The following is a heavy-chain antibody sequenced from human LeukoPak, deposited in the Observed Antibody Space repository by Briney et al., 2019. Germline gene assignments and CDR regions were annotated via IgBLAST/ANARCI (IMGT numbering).Heavy chain of an antibody. CDR2: IIPIFGTA. J-gene: IGHJ4*02. V-gene: IGHV1-69*05. D-gene: IGHD3-10*01. CDR3: CITMVREADY. Sequence: ASVKVSCKASGGTFSSYAISWVRQAPGQGLEWMGGIIPIFGTANYAQKFQGRVTITTDESTSTAYMGLSSLRSEDTAVYYCCITMVREADYWGQGTLVTVSS. CDR1: GGTFSSYA.